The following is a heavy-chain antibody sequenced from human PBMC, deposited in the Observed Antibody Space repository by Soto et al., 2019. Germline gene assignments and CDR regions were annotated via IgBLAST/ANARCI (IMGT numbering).Heavy chain of an antibody. CDR2: ISSSSSTI. D-gene: IGHD6-19*01. CDR1: GFTFSSYS. Sequence: EVQLVESGGGLVQPGRSLRLSCAASGFTFSSYSMNWVRQAPGKGLEWVSYISSSSSTIYYADSVKGRFTISRDNAKNSLYLQMNSLRAEDTAVYYCARDNSGWQFDYWGQGTLVTVSS. CDR3: ARDNSGWQFDY. J-gene: IGHJ4*02. V-gene: IGHV3-48*01.